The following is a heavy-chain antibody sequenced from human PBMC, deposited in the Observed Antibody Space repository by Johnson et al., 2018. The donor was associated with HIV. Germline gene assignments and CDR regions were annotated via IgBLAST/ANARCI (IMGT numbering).Heavy chain of an antibody. V-gene: IGHV3-66*01. CDR1: GFTVSNNY. Sequence: VQLVESGGGLVQPGGSLRLSCAASGFTVSNNYMTWVRQAPGKGLEWVSVIFSGGSTYYADSVTGRFTISRDSSKNTLYLQMNSLRADDTAMYYCARVNIAFDIWGQGTMVTVSS. D-gene: IGHD2/OR15-2a*01. J-gene: IGHJ3*02. CDR2: IFSGGST. CDR3: ARVNIAFDI.